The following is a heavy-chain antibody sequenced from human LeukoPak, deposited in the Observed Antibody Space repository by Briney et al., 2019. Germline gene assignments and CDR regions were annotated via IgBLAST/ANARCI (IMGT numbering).Heavy chain of an antibody. D-gene: IGHD6-13*01. CDR3: ARPIWYSSSWYRWGAFDI. Sequence: GASVKVSRKASLYTFTRSYMHWVGQAPGQGREGLGGMNPNSGGTNYAQKFQGRVTMTGDTSIRTAYMALSRLRSDDTAVYYCARPIWYSSSWYRWGAFDIWGQGTMVTVSS. CDR1: LYTFTRSY. CDR2: MNPNSGGT. V-gene: IGHV1-2*02. J-gene: IGHJ3*02.